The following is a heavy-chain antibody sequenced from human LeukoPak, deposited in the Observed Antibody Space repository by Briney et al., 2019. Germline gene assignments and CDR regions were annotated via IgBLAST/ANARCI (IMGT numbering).Heavy chain of an antibody. Sequence: GESPKISCKGSGYSFTSYWIGWVRQMPGKGLEWMGIIYPGDSDTRYSPSFQGQVTISADKSISTAYLQWSSLKASDTAMYYCARSSAVAGTVTWFDYWGQGTLVTVSS. CDR1: GYSFTSYW. D-gene: IGHD6-19*01. CDR3: ARSSAVAGTVTWFDY. J-gene: IGHJ4*02. V-gene: IGHV5-51*01. CDR2: IYPGDSDT.